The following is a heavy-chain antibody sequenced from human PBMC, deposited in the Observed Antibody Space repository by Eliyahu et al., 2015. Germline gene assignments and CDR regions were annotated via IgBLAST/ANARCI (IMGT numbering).Heavy chain of an antibody. J-gene: IGHJ5*02. V-gene: IGHV4-34*01. CDR1: GGSFSGYY. Sequence: QVQLQQWGAGLLKPSETLSLTCAVXGGSFSGYYXXWIRQPPGKGLEWIGEINHSGSTNYNPSLKSRVTISVDTSKNQFSLKLSSVTAADTAVYYCARSTPRWGSSWYRGWFDPWGQGTLVTVSS. CDR2: INHSGST. D-gene: IGHD6-13*01. CDR3: ARSTPRWGSSWYRGWFDP.